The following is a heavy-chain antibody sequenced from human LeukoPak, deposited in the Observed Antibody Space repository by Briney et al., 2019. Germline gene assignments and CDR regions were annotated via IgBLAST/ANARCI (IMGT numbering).Heavy chain of an antibody. Sequence: VSVKVSCKASGYTFTGYYIHWVRQARGQGLEWMGRINPSSGDTNYAQKFQGRVTMTRDTSISTAYMELSGLRSDDTAVYYCARAYNPYYYDSSGYYYFLYYWGQGTLVTVSS. J-gene: IGHJ4*02. V-gene: IGHV1-2*06. D-gene: IGHD3-22*01. CDR3: ARAYNPYYYDSSGYYYFLYY. CDR2: INPSSGDT. CDR1: GYTFTGYY.